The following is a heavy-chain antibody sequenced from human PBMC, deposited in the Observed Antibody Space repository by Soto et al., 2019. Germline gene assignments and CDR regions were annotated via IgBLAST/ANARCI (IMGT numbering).Heavy chain of an antibody. Sequence: QVQLVQSGAEVKKPRASVKVSCKASGYTFTSYGISWVRQAPGQGLEWMGWSSAYNGNTNYAQKLQGRVTMSTDTSECTAYMDLGSLRSVDTAVYFCASHQAAAGTLGWFDPWGQGTLDTVRS. V-gene: IGHV1-18*04. CDR3: ASHQAAAGTLGWFDP. D-gene: IGHD6-13*01. J-gene: IGHJ5*02. CDR1: GYTFTSYG. CDR2: SSAYNGNT.